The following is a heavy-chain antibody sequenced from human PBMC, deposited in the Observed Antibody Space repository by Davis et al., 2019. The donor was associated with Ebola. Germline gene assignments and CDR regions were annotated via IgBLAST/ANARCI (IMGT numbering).Heavy chain of an antibody. V-gene: IGHV1-69*13. J-gene: IGHJ4*02. Sequence: SVKVSCKTSGGSFSSHPISWVRQAPRQGLEWMGGIIPIFDTPHYAQKFQGRITITADASTSTAYMELSSLRSEDTATYFCARDFDGGNYYFDYWGPGTPVTVPS. CDR1: GGSFSSHP. CDR2: IIPIFDTP. D-gene: IGHD3-9*01. CDR3: ARDFDGGNYYFDY.